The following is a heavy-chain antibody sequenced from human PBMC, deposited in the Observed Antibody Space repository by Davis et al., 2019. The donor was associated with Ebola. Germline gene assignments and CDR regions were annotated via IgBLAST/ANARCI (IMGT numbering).Heavy chain of an antibody. CDR3: ARRFTMVQGVIITSSYFDY. D-gene: IGHD3-10*01. J-gene: IGHJ4*02. V-gene: IGHV4-39*01. CDR1: GGSISSSSYY. Sequence: MPSETLSLTCTVSGGSISSSSYYWGWIRQPPGKGLEWIGSIYYSGSTYYNPSLKSRVTISVDTSKNQFSLKLSSVTAADTAVYYCARRFTMVQGVIITSSYFDYWGQGTLVTASS. CDR2: IYYSGST.